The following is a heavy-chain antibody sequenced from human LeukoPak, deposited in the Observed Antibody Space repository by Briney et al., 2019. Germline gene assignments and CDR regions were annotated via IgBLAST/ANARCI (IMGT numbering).Heavy chain of an antibody. Sequence: PSETLSLTCTVSGDSISSSSFYWGWLRQPPGKGLEWIGSLFYSGTTYYNPSLKSRLTISVDTSKNQFSLKLTSVTAADTAVYYCARVFGSWYYFDYWGQGTLVTVSS. CDR3: ARVFGSWYYFDY. CDR1: GDSISSSSFY. V-gene: IGHV4-39*07. CDR2: LFYSGTT. J-gene: IGHJ4*02. D-gene: IGHD6-13*01.